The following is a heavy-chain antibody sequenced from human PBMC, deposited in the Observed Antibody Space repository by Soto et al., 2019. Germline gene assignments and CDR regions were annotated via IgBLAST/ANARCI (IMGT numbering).Heavy chain of an antibody. CDR3: ASSSGNNYGVGTNYYFDY. Sequence: QVQLVQSGAEVKKPGSSVKVSCKTSGGTFSTYSIVWVRQAPGGGLEWVGGIIPIFGTANDAQKFQDRDTNTADKSTNTAFMELSSLKSEDTAMYYCASSSGNNYGVGTNYYFDYWGQGTLVTVSS. CDR1: GGTFSTYS. CDR2: IIPIFGTA. D-gene: IGHD1-26*01. V-gene: IGHV1-69*06. J-gene: IGHJ4*02.